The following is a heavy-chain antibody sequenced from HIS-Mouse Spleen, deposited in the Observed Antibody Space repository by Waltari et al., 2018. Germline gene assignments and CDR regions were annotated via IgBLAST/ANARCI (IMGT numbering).Heavy chain of an antibody. CDR3: AREIPYSSSWYDWYFDL. CDR1: GGSISSSSYY. D-gene: IGHD6-13*01. Sequence: QLQLQESGPGLVKPSETLSLTCTVSGGSISSSSYYWGWIRQPPGEGLEGIGGIYYSGSTDYNPSLKSRVTISVDTSKNQFSLKLSSVTAADTAVYYCAREIPYSSSWYDWYFDLWGRGTLVTVSS. CDR2: IYYSGST. J-gene: IGHJ2*01. V-gene: IGHV4-39*07.